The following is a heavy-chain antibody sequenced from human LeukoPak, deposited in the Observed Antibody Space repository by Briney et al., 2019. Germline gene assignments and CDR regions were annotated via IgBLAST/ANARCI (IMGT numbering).Heavy chain of an antibody. J-gene: IGHJ5*02. V-gene: IGHV4-31*03. D-gene: IGHD2-2*01. CDR1: GGSISSGGYY. Sequence: PSQTLSLTCTVSGGSISSGGYYWSWLRQHPGKGLQWIGYIYYSGSTYYHPSLKSRVTISVDTSKNQFSLKLSSVTAADTAVYYCARTDCSSTSCKKLGFDPWGQGTLVTVSS. CDR2: IYYSGST. CDR3: ARTDCSSTSCKKLGFDP.